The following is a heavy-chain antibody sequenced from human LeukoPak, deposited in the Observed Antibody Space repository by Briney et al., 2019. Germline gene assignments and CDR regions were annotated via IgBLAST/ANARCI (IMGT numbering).Heavy chain of an antibody. D-gene: IGHD4-23*01. CDR2: IYYKGNT. CDR3: ARDWDYGGNYRVAKRYLDL. CDR1: GGSISSRSYY. V-gene: IGHV4-39*07. J-gene: IGHJ2*01. Sequence: PSETLSLTCTVSGGSISSRSYYWGWIRQPPGKGLEWIGSIYYKGNTYLNPSLKGRVTISEDTSKNQFSLKLNSVTAADTAIYYCARDWDYGGNYRVAKRYLDLWGRGIVVTVSS.